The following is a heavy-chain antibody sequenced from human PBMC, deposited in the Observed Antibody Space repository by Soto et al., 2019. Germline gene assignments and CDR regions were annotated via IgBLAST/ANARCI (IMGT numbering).Heavy chain of an antibody. CDR3: ARGCSGGSCYSIWFDY. J-gene: IGHJ4*02. V-gene: IGHV3-7*03. Sequence: EGQLVESGGGLVQPGGSLRLSCAASGFTCSNDWMTWVRQAPGKGLECVANIKQDGSEKYYVDSVKGRCTISRDNAKNSLYLQRNSLRAEDTAVYYCARGCSGGSCYSIWFDYWCQGTQVTASS. CDR2: IKQDGSEK. CDR1: GFTCSNDW. D-gene: IGHD2-15*01.